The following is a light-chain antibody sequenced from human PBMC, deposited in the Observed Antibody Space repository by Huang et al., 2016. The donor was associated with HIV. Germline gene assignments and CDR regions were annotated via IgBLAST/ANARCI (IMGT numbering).Light chain of an antibody. CDR3: QQINNYPVT. V-gene: IGKV1-9*01. CDR2: SAS. Sequence: IQSTQSPSSPPALLGDRVTITSRASQAITTYLTWYQQKPGKAPNLLIYSASTLQTGVPARFSGSGSGTNFTLTVTKLQPEDLATYDCQQINNYPVTFGGGTKVEI. J-gene: IGKJ4*01. CDR1: QAITTY.